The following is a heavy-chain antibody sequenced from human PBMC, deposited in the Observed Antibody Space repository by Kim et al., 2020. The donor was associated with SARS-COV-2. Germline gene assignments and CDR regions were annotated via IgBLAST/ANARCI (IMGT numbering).Heavy chain of an antibody. D-gene: IGHD3-22*01. CDR3: AREGYYYDSSGYYYLDYYGMDA. J-gene: IGHJ6*02. V-gene: IGHV1-69*13. CDR1: GGTFSSYA. Sequence: SVKVSCKASGGTFSSYAISWVRQAPGQGLEWMGGIIPIFGTANYAQKFQGRVTITADESTSTAYMELSSLRSEDTAVYYCAREGYYYDSSGYYYLDYYGMDAWGQGTTVTVSS. CDR2: IIPIFGTA.